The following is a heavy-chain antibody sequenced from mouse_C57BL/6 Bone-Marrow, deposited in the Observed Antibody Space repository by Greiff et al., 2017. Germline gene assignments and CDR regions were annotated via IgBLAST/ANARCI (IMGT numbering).Heavy chain of an antibody. V-gene: IGHV1-64*01. CDR3: ATPDGYYVAWFAY. CDR2: IHPNSGST. D-gene: IGHD2-3*01. CDR1: GYTFTSYW. J-gene: IGHJ3*01. Sequence: VQLQQPGAELVKPGASVTLSCKASGYTFTSYWMHWVKQRPGQGLEWIGMIHPNSGSTNYNEKFKSKATLTVDKSSSTAYMQLSSLTSEDSAVYYCATPDGYYVAWFAYWGQGTLVTVSA.